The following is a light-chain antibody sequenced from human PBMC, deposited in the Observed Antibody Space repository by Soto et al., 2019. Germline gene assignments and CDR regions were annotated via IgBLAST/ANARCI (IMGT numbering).Light chain of an antibody. CDR1: QSVSSSY. Sequence: EIVLTQSPGTLSLSPVERATLSCRASQSVSSSYLAWYQQKPGQAPRLLIYGASSRATGIPDRFSGSGSGADFTLTISRLEPEDFAVYYCQHYGISPTWTFGQGTKVDIK. CDR2: GAS. CDR3: QHYGISPTWT. J-gene: IGKJ1*01. V-gene: IGKV3-20*01.